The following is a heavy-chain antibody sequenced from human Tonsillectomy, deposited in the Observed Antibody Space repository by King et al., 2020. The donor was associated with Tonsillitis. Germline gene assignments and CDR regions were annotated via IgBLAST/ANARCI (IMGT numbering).Heavy chain of an antibody. D-gene: IGHD4-23*01. CDR3: AKGDWGFQTTVVRLGFDY. V-gene: IGHV3-23*04. CDR2: ISGSGSST. Sequence: VQLVESGGGLVPSGGSLRLSCAASGFTFDSYAMSWVRQAPGKGLEWVSSISGSGSSTFYADSVKGRFTISRDNSKNTLYLQMNSLRAEDTALYYCAKGDWGFQTTVVRLGFDYWGQGTLVTVSS. CDR1: GFTFDSYA. J-gene: IGHJ4*02.